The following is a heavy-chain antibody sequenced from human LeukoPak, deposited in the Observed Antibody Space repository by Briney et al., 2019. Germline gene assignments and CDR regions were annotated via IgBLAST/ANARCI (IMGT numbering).Heavy chain of an antibody. Sequence: GGSLGLSCGAPGFTFSSYAMSWVRQAPGKGLEWVSAISGSGDGTFYADSMKGRCSISRDNSKNTVHLQMNSLRAEDTAVYYCVKVAVGPTGYRFDYWGQGTLVTVSS. V-gene: IGHV3-23*01. J-gene: IGHJ4*02. D-gene: IGHD1-26*01. CDR2: ISGSGDGT. CDR1: GFTFSSYA. CDR3: VKVAVGPTGYRFDY.